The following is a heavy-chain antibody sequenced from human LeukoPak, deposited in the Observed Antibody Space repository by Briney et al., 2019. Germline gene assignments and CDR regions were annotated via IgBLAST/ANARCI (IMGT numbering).Heavy chain of an antibody. D-gene: IGHD2-21*02. Sequence: ASVKVSCKASVYTFTSYGISWVRQAPGQGLEWMGIINPSGGSTSYAQKFQGRVTMTRDMSTSTVYMELSSLRSEDTAVYYCAREYCGGDCYSSPSAFDIWGQGTMVTVSS. CDR2: INPSGGST. J-gene: IGHJ3*02. CDR3: AREYCGGDCYSSPSAFDI. V-gene: IGHV1-46*01. CDR1: VYTFTSYG.